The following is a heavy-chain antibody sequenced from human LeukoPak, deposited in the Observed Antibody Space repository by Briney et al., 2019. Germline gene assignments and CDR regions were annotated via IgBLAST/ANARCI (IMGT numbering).Heavy chain of an antibody. Sequence: GGSLRLSCAASGFTSSSYEMNWVRQAPGKGLEWVSYISSSGSTIYYADSVKGRFTISRDNAKNSLYLQMNSLRAEDTAVYYCARGPGIAAAGTIGWFDPWGQGTLVTVSS. J-gene: IGHJ5*02. CDR1: GFTSSSYE. CDR2: ISSSGSTI. V-gene: IGHV3-48*03. CDR3: ARGPGIAAAGTIGWFDP. D-gene: IGHD6-13*01.